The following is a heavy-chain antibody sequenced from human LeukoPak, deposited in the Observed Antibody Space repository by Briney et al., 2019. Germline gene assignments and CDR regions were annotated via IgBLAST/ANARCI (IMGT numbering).Heavy chain of an antibody. D-gene: IGHD3-16*02. CDR3: ANQRRTYDYVWGSYRLDAFDI. Sequence: GGSLRLSCAASGFTFSSYAMSWVRQAPGKGLEWVSGISGSGDSTYYADSVKGRFTISRDNSKNTLYLQMNSLRAEDTAVYYCANQRRTYDYVWGSYRLDAFDIWGQGTMVTISS. CDR1: GFTFSSYA. J-gene: IGHJ3*02. CDR2: ISGSGDST. V-gene: IGHV3-23*01.